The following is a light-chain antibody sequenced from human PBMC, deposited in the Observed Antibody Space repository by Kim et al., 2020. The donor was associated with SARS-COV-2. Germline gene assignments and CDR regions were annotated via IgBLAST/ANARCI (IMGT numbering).Light chain of an antibody. CDR1: SSDY. CDR3: GSDAGSKGV. Sequence: QSVLTQPPSASGSPGQSVTISCTGISSDYVSWYQQHPGKAPKLMIFEVSKRPSGVPDRFSGSKSGNTASLTVSGLQAEDEADYYCGSDAGSKGVFGT. CDR2: EVS. J-gene: IGLJ1*01. V-gene: IGLV2-8*01.